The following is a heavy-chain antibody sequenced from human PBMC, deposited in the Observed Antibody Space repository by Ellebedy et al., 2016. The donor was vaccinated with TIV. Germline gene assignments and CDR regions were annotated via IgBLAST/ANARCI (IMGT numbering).Heavy chain of an antibody. CDR1: GFTFSSYG. D-gene: IGHD7-27*01. CDR2: IWYDAFNK. CDR3: TKRGVAWAAFDI. V-gene: IGHV3-33*06. Sequence: PGGSLRLSCAASGFTFSSYGMHWVRQAPGKGLEWVAVIWYDAFNKYYADSVKGRFTISRDNSKNTLYLQMDSLRAEDTAVYYCTKRGVAWAAFDIWGPGTLVTVSS. J-gene: IGHJ3*02.